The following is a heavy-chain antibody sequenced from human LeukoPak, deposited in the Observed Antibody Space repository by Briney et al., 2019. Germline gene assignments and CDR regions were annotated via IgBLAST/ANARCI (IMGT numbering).Heavy chain of an antibody. D-gene: IGHD3-3*01. Sequence: SVEVSCKASGGTFSSYTISWVRQAPGQGLEWMGRIIPILGIANYAQKFQGRVTNYVDKSTSTAYMELSSLRSEDTAVYYCARDLARSGQGSPIGWFDPWGQGTLVTVSS. CDR2: IIPILGIA. CDR3: ARDLARSGQGSPIGWFDP. CDR1: GGTFSSYT. V-gene: IGHV1-69*04. J-gene: IGHJ5*02.